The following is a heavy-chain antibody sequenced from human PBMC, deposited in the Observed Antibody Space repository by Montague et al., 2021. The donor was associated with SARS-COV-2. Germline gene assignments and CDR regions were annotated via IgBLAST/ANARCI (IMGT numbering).Heavy chain of an antibody. D-gene: IGHD3-22*01. CDR2: INNSGST. Sequence: SETLSLTCTVSGGSISSCNWNCMRQSAGKGLEWSGRINNSGSTNYDPSLKSRVTMSVDTSKNQFSLKLSSVTAADTAVYYCARGALLYDRCGYYYDAFDIWGQGTMVTVSS. CDR1: GGSISSCN. J-gene: IGHJ3*02. V-gene: IGHV4-4*07. CDR3: ARGALLYDRCGYYYDAFDI.